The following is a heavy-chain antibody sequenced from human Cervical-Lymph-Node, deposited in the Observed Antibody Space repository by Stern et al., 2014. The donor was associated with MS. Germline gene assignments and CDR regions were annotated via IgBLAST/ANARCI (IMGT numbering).Heavy chain of an antibody. CDR1: GDTFTDYA. CDR3: AREVGSLAMDV. D-gene: IGHD1-1*01. J-gene: IGHJ6*01. CDR2: ITPIFNSA. Sequence: VQLVQSGGEVKKPGSSVKVSCKASGDTFTDYAISWVRQAPGQGPEWMGVITPIFNSADYAQKFQGRLTITADKSRSTAYMELSSLTSDDTAVYYCAREVGSLAMDVWGQGTTVIVSS. V-gene: IGHV1-69*14.